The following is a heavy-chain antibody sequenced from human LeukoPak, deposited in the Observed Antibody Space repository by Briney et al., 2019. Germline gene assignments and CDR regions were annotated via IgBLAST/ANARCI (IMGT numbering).Heavy chain of an antibody. J-gene: IGHJ4*02. V-gene: IGHV3-23*01. CDR3: AKHRDSDSSGWYYFDY. CDR1: GFTFSNYA. D-gene: IGHD6-19*01. Sequence: GGSLRLSCAASGFTFSNYAMSWVRQAPGKGLEWVSTISSSGGNTNYADSVKGRFTISRDNSKNTLYLQMNSLRAEDTAIYYCAKHRDSDSSGWYYFDYWGQGTLVTVSS. CDR2: ISSSGGNT.